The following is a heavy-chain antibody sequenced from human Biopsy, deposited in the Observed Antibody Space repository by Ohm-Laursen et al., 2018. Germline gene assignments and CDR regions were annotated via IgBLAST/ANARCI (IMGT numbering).Heavy chain of an antibody. Sequence: SDTLSLTWTVSGDSLTSCHENWSWIRQSPGQGLEYIRFIYSGGNTNYNPSLKNRVTMSVDPSKNLFYLKLYSVTAADTAVYYCARGRRTSGWPYFDNWGQGALVIVSP. CDR2: IYSGGNT. D-gene: IGHD6-19*01. CDR1: GDSLTSCHEN. CDR3: ARGRRTSGWPYFDN. V-gene: IGHV4-61*01. J-gene: IGHJ4*02.